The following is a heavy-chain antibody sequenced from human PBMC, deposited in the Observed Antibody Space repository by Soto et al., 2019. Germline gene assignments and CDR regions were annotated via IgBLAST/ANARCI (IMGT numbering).Heavy chain of an antibody. D-gene: IGHD1-1*01. J-gene: IGHJ4*02. CDR2: ISAHNVNT. Sequence: QVHLVQSGAEVKKPGASVKVSCKGSGYAFTTYGITWVRQAPGQGLEWRGWISAHNVNTNYAQKLQGRVTVTRDTSTSTAYMELRSLRSDDTVVYYCARGRYGDYWGQGALVTVSS. CDR1: GYAFTTYG. CDR3: ARGRYGDY. V-gene: IGHV1-18*01.